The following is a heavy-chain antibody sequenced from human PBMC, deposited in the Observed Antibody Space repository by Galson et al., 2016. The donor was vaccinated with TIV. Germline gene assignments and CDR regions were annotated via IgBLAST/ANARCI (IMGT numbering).Heavy chain of an antibody. CDR3: AKRKNYGGDAFED. D-gene: IGHD2-21*01. Sequence: SLRLSCAASGFTFDFYAMGWVRQAPGQGLEWVSGISGSGGITYFADSVKGRFTISRDNSRNTLFLQMHSLRVEDTAVDYCAKRKNYGGDAFEDWGQGTLVTVSS. CDR2: ISGSGGIT. J-gene: IGHJ3*01. CDR1: GFTFDFYA. V-gene: IGHV3-23*01.